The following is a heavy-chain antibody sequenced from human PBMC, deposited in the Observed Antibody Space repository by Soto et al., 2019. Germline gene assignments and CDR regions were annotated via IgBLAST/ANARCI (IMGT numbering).Heavy chain of an antibody. CDR2: INPSGGST. CDR1: GYTFTSYY. CDR3: ARDLEWELPQYYYYGMDV. J-gene: IGHJ6*02. V-gene: IGHV1-46*01. D-gene: IGHD1-26*01. Sequence: QVQLVQSGAEVKKPGASVKVSCKASGYTFTSYYMHWVRQAPGQGLEWMGIINPSGGSTSYAQKFQVRVTMTRDTSTSTVYMELSSLRSEDTAVYYCARDLEWELPQYYYYGMDVWGQGTTVTVSS.